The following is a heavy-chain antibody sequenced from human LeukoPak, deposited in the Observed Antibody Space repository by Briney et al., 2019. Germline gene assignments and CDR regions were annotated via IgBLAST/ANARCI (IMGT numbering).Heavy chain of an antibody. Sequence: GGSLRLSCAASGFTFSSYAMSWVRQAPGKGLEWVSAISGSGGSTYYADSVKGRFTISRDNSKNTLYLQMNSLRAEDTAVYYCAKGYCSSTSCSIDYWGQGTLVTVSS. CDR2: ISGSGGST. CDR3: AKGYCSSTSCSIDY. J-gene: IGHJ4*02. CDR1: GFTFSSYA. D-gene: IGHD2-2*01. V-gene: IGHV3-23*01.